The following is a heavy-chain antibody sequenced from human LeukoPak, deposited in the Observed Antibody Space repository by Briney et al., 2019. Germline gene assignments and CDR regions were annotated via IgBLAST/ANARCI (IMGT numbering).Heavy chain of an antibody. Sequence: PSETLSLTCTVSGGSISSYYWSWIRQPPGKGLEWMGYIYYSVSTNYNPSLKSRVTISVDTSKNQFSLKLNSETAADTAVYYCARHSNYGSGSYYRYWFDPWGQGTLVTVSS. V-gene: IGHV4-59*08. CDR3: ARHSNYGSGSYYRYWFDP. D-gene: IGHD3-10*01. CDR2: IYYSVST. J-gene: IGHJ5*02. CDR1: GGSISSYY.